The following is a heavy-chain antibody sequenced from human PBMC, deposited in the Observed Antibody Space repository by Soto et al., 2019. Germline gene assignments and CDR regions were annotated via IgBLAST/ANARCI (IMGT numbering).Heavy chain of an antibody. Sequence: ASVKVSCKASGYTFTSYGISWVRQAPGQGLEWMGWISAYNGNTNYAQKLQGRVTMTTDTSTSTAYMELRSLRSDDTAVYYCARAGRVGWGSYRRDDAFDIWGQGTMVTVSS. CDR1: GYTFTSYG. CDR3: ARAGRVGWGSYRRDDAFDI. V-gene: IGHV1-18*01. CDR2: ISAYNGNT. J-gene: IGHJ3*02. D-gene: IGHD3-16*02.